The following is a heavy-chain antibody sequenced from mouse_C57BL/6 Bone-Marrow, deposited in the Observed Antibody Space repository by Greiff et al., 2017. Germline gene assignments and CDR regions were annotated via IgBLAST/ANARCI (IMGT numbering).Heavy chain of an antibody. J-gene: IGHJ1*03. CDR2: ISSGGSYT. Sequence: EVQGVESGGDLVKPGGSLKLSCAASGFTFSSYGMSWVRQTPDKRLEWVATISSGGSYTYYPDSVKGRFTISRDNAKNTLYLQMSSLKSEDTAMYYCASLTTGVADWYFDVWGTGTTVTVSS. V-gene: IGHV5-6*01. CDR1: GFTFSSYG. CDR3: ASLTTGVADWYFDV. D-gene: IGHD1-1*01.